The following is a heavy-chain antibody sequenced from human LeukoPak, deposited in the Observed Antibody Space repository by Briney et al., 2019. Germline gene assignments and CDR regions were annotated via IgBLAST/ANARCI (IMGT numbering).Heavy chain of an antibody. J-gene: IGHJ4*02. CDR3: GSGGRGGVLRFLEWSPDY. V-gene: IGHV1-46*01. Sequence: ASVKVSCKASGYTFTSYYMHWVRQAPGQGLEWMGIINPSGGSTSYAQKFQGRVTMTRDMSTSTVYMELSSLGAGDTAVYYCGSGGRGGVLRFLEWSPDYWGQGTLVTVSS. CDR2: INPSGGST. D-gene: IGHD3-3*01. CDR1: GYTFTSYY.